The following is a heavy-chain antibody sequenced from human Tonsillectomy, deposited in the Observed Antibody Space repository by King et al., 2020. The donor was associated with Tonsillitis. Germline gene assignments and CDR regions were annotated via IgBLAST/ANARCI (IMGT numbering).Heavy chain of an antibody. CDR2: ISGSGGST. D-gene: IGHD2-2*01. CDR3: AKGIVVLPSARLHWDY. V-gene: IGHV3-23*04. CDR1: GFTFSNYA. J-gene: IGHJ4*02. Sequence: VQLVESGGDLVQPGGSLRLSCAASGFTFSNYAMSWVRQAPGKGLEWVSAISGSGGSTYYTDSVKGRFTMSRDNSKNTLYLQMNSLRAEDTAVYYCAKGIVVLPSARLHWDYWGQGTLVTVAS.